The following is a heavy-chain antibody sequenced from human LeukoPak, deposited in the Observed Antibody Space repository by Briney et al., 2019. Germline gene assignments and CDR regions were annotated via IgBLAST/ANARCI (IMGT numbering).Heavy chain of an antibody. CDR2: INHSGST. V-gene: IGHV4-39*07. D-gene: IGHD3-10*02. Sequence: SETLSLTCTVSGGSISSSTYYWGWIRQPPGKGLEWIGEINHSGSTNYNPSLKSRVTISVDTSKNQFSLKLSSVTAADTAVYYCARVARFGEPYMDVWGKGTTVTVSS. CDR3: ARVARFGEPYMDV. J-gene: IGHJ6*03. CDR1: GGSISSSTYY.